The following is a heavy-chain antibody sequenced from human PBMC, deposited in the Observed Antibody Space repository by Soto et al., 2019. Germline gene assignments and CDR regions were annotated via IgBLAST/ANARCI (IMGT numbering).Heavy chain of an antibody. CDR3: ARGQGTTGTTREYYFDY. J-gene: IGHJ4*02. D-gene: IGHD1-1*01. Sequence: SETLSLTCAVYGGSFSGYYWSWIRQPPGKGLEWIGEINHSGSTNYNPSLKSRVTISVDTSKNQFSLKLSSVTAADTAVYYCARGQGTTGTTREYYFDYWGQGTLVTVSS. CDR2: INHSGST. CDR1: GGSFSGYY. V-gene: IGHV4-34*01.